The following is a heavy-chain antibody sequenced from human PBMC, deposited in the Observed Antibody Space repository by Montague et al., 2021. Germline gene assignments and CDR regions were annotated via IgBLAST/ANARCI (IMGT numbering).Heavy chain of an antibody. CDR3: VRPSLSGKFDY. J-gene: IGHJ4*02. V-gene: IGHV6-1*01. CDR2: TYVRSKWTN. D-gene: IGHD4-23*01. CDR1: GDSVPIKWVT. Sequence: CAISGDSVPIKWVTWHWSRRSPLNSLDSLGRTYVRSKWTNDYALSVRSRITFNPDTSQNQFSLQLDSVTPEDTADYYCVRPSLSGKFDYWGQGTMVTVSS.